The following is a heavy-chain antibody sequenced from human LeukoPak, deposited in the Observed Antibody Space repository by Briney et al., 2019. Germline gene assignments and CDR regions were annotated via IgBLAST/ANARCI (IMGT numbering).Heavy chain of an antibody. V-gene: IGHV3-7*04. D-gene: IGHD5-24*01. CDR1: GFTFSSYW. CDR3: TRVGYIDEGIDY. Sequence: GGSLRLSCAASGFTFSSYWMHWVRQAPGKGLEWVANIKQDGSKKSYVDSVKGRFTISRDNAKNSLYLQMNSLRAEDTAIYYCTRVGYIDEGIDYWGQGTLVTVSS. CDR2: IKQDGSKK. J-gene: IGHJ4*02.